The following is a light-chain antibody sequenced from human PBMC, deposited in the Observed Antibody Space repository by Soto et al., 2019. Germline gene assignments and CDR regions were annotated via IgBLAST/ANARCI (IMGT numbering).Light chain of an antibody. J-gene: IGKJ1*01. CDR2: AAS. CDR1: QGIRND. V-gene: IGKV1-17*01. Sequence: DIQMPQFPSSLSASVGDRVTITCRASQGIRNDLGWYQQKPGKAPKRLIYAASSLRSGVPSRFSGSGSGTEFTLAISSLQPEDSATFYCLQHSTYPLTFGQGTKVEIK. CDR3: LQHSTYPLT.